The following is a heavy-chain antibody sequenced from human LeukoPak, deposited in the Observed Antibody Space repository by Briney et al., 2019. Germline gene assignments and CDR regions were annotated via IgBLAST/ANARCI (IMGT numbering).Heavy chain of an antibody. J-gene: IGHJ6*03. CDR2: IYYSGST. D-gene: IGHD4/OR15-4a*01. Sequence: SETLSLTCTVSGGSISSYYWSWIRQPPGKGLEWIGYIYYSGSTNYNPSLKSRVAISVDTSKNQFSLRLSSVTAADTAVYYCARGGARGYYYYYMDVWGKGTTVTVSS. V-gene: IGHV4-59*01. CDR1: GGSISSYY. CDR3: ARGGARGYYYYYMDV.